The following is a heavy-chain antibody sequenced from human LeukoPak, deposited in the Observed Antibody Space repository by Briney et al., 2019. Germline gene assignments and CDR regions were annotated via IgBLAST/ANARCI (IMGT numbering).Heavy chain of an antibody. CDR3: ARDLAYCSSTSCYLGYYYYYMDV. D-gene: IGHD2-2*01. V-gene: IGHV3-7*01. CDR2: IKQDGSEK. Sequence: PGGSLRLSCAASGFTFSSYWMSWVRQAPGKGLEWVANIKQDGSEKYYVDSVKGRFTISRDNAKNSLYLQMNSLRAEDTAVYYCARDLAYCSSTSCYLGYYYYYMDVWGKGTTVTVSS. J-gene: IGHJ6*03. CDR1: GFTFSSYW.